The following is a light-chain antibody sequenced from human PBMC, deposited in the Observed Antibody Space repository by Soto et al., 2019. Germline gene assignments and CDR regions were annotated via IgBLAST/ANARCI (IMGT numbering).Light chain of an antibody. CDR1: ENVDIY. CDR3: LQRRNWPPLT. J-gene: IGKJ4*01. CDR2: DSY. V-gene: IGKV3-11*01. Sequence: EVILTQSPATLSLSPGERATLSCRASENVDIYLAWYQQKPGQAPRLLIYDSYNRATGIPPSFSGSGSGTDFTLTISSLEPEDFAVYYCLQRRNWPPLTFGGGTKVEIK.